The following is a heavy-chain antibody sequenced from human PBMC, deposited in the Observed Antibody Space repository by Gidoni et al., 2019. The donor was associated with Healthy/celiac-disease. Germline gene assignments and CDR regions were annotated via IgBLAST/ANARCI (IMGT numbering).Heavy chain of an antibody. CDR3: AKDYLLRRTLDAFDI. Sequence: EVQLVESGGVVVQPGGSLRLSCAASGFPFADDTMHGVRQAPGKGMEWVPLISWDGGSTYYADSVKGRFTISRDNSKNSLYLQMNSLRTEDTALYYCAKDYLLRRTLDAFDIWGQGTMVTVSS. J-gene: IGHJ3*02. V-gene: IGHV3-43*01. CDR1: GFPFADDT. CDR2: ISWDGGST.